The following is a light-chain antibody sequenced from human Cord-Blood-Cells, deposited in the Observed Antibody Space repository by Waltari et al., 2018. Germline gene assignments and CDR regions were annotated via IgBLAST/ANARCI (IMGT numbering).Light chain of an antibody. V-gene: IGLV2-14*01. CDR2: DVS. Sequence: QSALTQPASVSGSPGQSITISCTGTTSDVGGSNYVSWYQQHPGKGPKPMLYDVSNRPSGVSNRFSGSKSGNTASRTISGLQAEDEADYYCSSYTSSSTWVFGGGTKLTVL. J-gene: IGLJ3*02. CDR3: SSYTSSSTWV. CDR1: TSDVGGSNY.